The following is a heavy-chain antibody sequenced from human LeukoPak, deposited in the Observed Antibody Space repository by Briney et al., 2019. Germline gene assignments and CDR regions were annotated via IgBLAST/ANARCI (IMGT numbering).Heavy chain of an antibody. CDR3: AKGNYYDSSGYSDYFDY. V-gene: IGHV3-9*01. CDR1: GFTFYDYA. Sequence: GGSLRLSCAASGFTFYDYAMHWVRHAPGKGLEWVSGISWNSGSIGYADSVKGRFTISRDNAKNSLYLQMNSLRAEDTALYYCAKGNYYDSSGYSDYFDYWGQGTLVTVSS. J-gene: IGHJ4*02. CDR2: ISWNSGSI. D-gene: IGHD3-22*01.